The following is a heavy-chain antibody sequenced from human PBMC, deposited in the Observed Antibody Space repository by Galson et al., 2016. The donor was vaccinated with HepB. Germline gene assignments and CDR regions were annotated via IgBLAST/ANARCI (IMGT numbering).Heavy chain of an antibody. D-gene: IGHD6-6*01. CDR2: ISGSGSST. CDR3: ASTPSSSIDFYCYGMDV. J-gene: IGHJ6*04. V-gene: IGHV3-23*01. Sequence: SLRLSCAASGFTFSTYAMTWVRQAPGKGLEWVSGISGSGSSTYYADAVRGRLTMSRDNSKNTLYLQMNSLRAADTAVYYCASTPSSSIDFYCYGMDVWGKGTTVTVSS. CDR1: GFTFSTYA.